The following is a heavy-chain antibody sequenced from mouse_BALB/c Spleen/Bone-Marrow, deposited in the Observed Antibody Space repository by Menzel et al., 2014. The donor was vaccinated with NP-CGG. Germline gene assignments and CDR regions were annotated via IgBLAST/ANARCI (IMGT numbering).Heavy chain of an antibody. CDR3: AREGPTMITTDFDY. Sequence: VKLVESGLGLVAPSQTLSITCTASGFSLTSYGVHWVRQPPGKGLEWLGVIWAGGSTNYNSALMSRLGISKVNSKIQFFLKMNSLQTDDTAMYYCAREGPTMITTDFDYWGQGTTLTVSS. D-gene: IGHD2-4*01. CDR2: IWAGGST. V-gene: IGHV2-9*02. CDR1: GFSLTSYG. J-gene: IGHJ2*01.